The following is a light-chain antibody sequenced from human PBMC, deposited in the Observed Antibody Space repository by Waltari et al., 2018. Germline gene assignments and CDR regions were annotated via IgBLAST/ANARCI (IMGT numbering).Light chain of an antibody. J-gene: IGKJ2*01. Sequence: DLVMTQSPDSLAVSLGERAVINCKSSQSVFHTNDKNYLAWYQQKPGQPPKLLIYWASTRDSGVPDRFSGSGSGTDFTLAISSLQPEDVAVYVCQQYYSSPNTFGQGTKVEIK. CDR3: QQYYSSPNT. V-gene: IGKV4-1*01. CDR1: QSVFHTNDKNY. CDR2: WAS.